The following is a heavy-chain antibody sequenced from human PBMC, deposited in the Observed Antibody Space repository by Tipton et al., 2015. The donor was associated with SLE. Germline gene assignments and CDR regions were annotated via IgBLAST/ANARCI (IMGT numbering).Heavy chain of an antibody. V-gene: IGHV3-74*01. Sequence: GSLRPSCAASGFTFSSYWMHWVRQAPGKGLVWVSRINSDGSSTSYADSVKGRFTISRDNAKNTLYLQMNSLRAEDTAVYYCAREGYSSSWYSAFDIWGQGTMVTVSS. CDR3: AREGYSSSWYSAFDI. CDR2: INSDGSST. J-gene: IGHJ3*02. CDR1: GFTFSSYW. D-gene: IGHD6-13*01.